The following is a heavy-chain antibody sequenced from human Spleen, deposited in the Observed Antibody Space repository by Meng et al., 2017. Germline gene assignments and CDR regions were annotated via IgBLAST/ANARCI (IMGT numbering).Heavy chain of an antibody. CDR2: IIPIFGTT. J-gene: IGHJ4*02. Sequence: SVKVSCKASEDTFNSYGLSWVRQAPGQGLEWMGGIIPIFGTTNYAQKFQDRVTITSDESTSTVYMELTRLTSEDTAVYFCARKAGNCISTTCYSLDYWGQGTLVTVSS. CDR3: ARKAGNCISTTCYSLDY. D-gene: IGHD2-2*01. V-gene: IGHV1-69*13. CDR1: EDTFNSYG.